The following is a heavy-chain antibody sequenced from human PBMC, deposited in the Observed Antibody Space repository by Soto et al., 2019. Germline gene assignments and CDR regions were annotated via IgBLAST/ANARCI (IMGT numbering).Heavy chain of an antibody. V-gene: IGHV4-30-4*01. CDR1: GGSVTSDEDY. CDR3: ATESGSTYGYFDH. Sequence: SATLCLTCSVSGGSVTSDEDYWTWIRQSPGKGLEWIGYISNSGSTGYNPSLKTRLSMSVDRSKNQFTLRLTSVTAADTAVYFCATESGSTYGYFDHWGQGTQVTVSS. D-gene: IGHD5-18*01. CDR2: ISNSGST. J-gene: IGHJ4*02.